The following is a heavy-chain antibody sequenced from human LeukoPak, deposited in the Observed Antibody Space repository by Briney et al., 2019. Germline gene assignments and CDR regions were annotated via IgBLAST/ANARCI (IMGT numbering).Heavy chain of an antibody. D-gene: IGHD3-10*01. Sequence: GGSLRLSCAASGFTFSSYWMSWVRQAPGKGLEWVANIKQDGSEKYYVDSVKGRFTISRDNAKNSLYLQMNSLRAEDTAVYYCARVGNYGSGIDYYYYGMDVWGQGTTVTVSS. CDR2: IKQDGSEK. CDR1: GFTFSSYW. CDR3: ARVGNYGSGIDYYYYGMDV. J-gene: IGHJ6*02. V-gene: IGHV3-7*01.